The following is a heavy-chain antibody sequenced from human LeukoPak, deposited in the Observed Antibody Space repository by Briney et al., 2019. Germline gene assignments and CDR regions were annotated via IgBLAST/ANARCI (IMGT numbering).Heavy chain of an antibody. V-gene: IGHV1-2*02. CDR1: GYTLSVYY. D-gene: IGHD6-13*01. CDR2: INPKTGET. Sequence: GASVKVSCKASGYTLSVYYMHWIRQVPGQGLEWMGWINPKTGETKYAQNFQGRVTMTRNTSISTAYMELSSLRSEDTAVYYCAREGPQPYYYMDVWGKGTTVTISS. J-gene: IGHJ6*03. CDR3: AREGPQPYYYMDV.